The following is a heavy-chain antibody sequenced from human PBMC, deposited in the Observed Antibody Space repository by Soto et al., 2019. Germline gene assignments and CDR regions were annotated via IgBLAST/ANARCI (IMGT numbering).Heavy chain of an antibody. Sequence: GGSLRLSCAASGFTFSDYYMSWIRKGPGKGLGWVSYISSSSSYTNYADPVKGRFTILRDNAKKSLYLQMNSLRAAATAVYYCARDRKWYYYDSSGYCPTDYWGQGTLVTVSS. CDR2: ISSSSSYT. J-gene: IGHJ4*02. CDR1: GFTFSDYY. D-gene: IGHD3-22*01. V-gene: IGHV3-11*06. CDR3: ARDRKWYYYDSSGYCPTDY.